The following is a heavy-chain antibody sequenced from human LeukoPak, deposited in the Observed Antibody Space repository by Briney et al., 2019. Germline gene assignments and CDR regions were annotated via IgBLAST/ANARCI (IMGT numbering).Heavy chain of an antibody. CDR2: INQDGSET. V-gene: IGHV3-7*01. CDR1: GFTFSSYW. CDR3: AKSNAARDASGSDY. Sequence: GGSLRLSCAASGFTFSSYWMGWVRQAPGKGLEWVANINQDGSETYYVDSVEGRITISRDDAKNSLYLQMNSLRAEDTAVYFCAKSNAARDASGSDYWGQGTLVTVSS. D-gene: IGHD3-10*01. J-gene: IGHJ4*02.